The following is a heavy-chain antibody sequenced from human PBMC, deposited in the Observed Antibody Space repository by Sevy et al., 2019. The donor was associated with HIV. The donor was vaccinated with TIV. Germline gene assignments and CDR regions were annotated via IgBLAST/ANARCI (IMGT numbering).Heavy chain of an antibody. CDR3: AKDGYEVVYAIYYYYYYMDV. D-gene: IGHD2-8*02. CDR2: ISGSGGST. Sequence: GGSRRLSCAASGFTFSSYAMSWVRQAPGKGLEWVSAISGSGGSTYYADSVKGRFTISRDNSKNTLYLQMNSLRAEDTAVYYCAKDGYEVVYAIYYYYYYMDVWGKGTTVTVSS. CDR1: GFTFSSYA. J-gene: IGHJ6*03. V-gene: IGHV3-23*01.